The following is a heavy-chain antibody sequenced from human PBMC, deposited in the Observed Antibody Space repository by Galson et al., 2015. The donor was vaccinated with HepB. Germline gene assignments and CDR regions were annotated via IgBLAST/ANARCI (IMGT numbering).Heavy chain of an antibody. Sequence: SLRLSCAASGFTFSNYRMNWVRQAPGKGLDWVASITSDSTYIYYGESLEGRFTISRDNAKNSLSLQMSSLRADDTAVYYWSRETSTNYAMDIWGQGTTVTVSS. CDR3: SRETSTNYAMDI. J-gene: IGHJ6*02. CDR2: ITSDSTYI. V-gene: IGHV3-21*01. D-gene: IGHD1-1*01. CDR1: GFTFSNYR.